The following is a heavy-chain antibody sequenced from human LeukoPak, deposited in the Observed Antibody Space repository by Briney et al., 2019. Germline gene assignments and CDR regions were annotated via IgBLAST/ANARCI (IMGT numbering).Heavy chain of an antibody. CDR2: INPNSGGT. D-gene: IGHD2-2*01. Sequence: VASVKVSRKASGYTFTGYYMHWVRQAPGQGLEWMGWINPNSGGTNYAQKFQGRVTMTRDTSISTAYMELSRLRSDDTAAYYCARLPYCSSTSCYLAPDDYYYYGMDVWGQGTTVTVSS. CDR1: GYTFTGYY. CDR3: ARLPYCSSTSCYLAPDDYYYYGMDV. J-gene: IGHJ6*02. V-gene: IGHV1-2*02.